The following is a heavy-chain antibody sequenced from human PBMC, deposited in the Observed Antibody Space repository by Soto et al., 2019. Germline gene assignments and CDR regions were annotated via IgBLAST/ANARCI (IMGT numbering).Heavy chain of an antibody. V-gene: IGHV4-59*01. D-gene: IGHD3-9*01. CDR2: VHYSGAT. Sequence: SETLSLTCGVSGGSISGYYWIWIRQPPGKGLEWIGYVHYSGATNYNPSLQSRVTISADASKSQLSLKLSSVTAADTAVYYCARDSLTGRYGMDVWGQGTAVTVSS. CDR3: ARDSLTGRYGMDV. J-gene: IGHJ6*02. CDR1: GGSISGYY.